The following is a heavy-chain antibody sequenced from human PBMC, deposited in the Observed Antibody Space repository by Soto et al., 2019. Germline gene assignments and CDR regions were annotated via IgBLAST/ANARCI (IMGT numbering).Heavy chain of an antibody. V-gene: IGHV1-18*01. CDR2: ISAYNGNT. Sequence: GASVKVSCKASGYTFTSYGISWVRQAPGQGLEWMGWISAYNGNTNYAQKLQGRVTMTTDTSTSTAYMELRSLRSDDTAVYYCAREMEYYGYYGMDVWGQGTTVTVSS. D-gene: IGHD3-10*01. CDR3: AREMEYYGYYGMDV. J-gene: IGHJ6*02. CDR1: GYTFTSYG.